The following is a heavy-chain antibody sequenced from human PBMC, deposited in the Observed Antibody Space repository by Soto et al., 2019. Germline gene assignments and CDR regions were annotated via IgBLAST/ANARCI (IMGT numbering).Heavy chain of an antibody. V-gene: IGHV3-33*01. CDR3: ARDLDYYDSSVFGY. D-gene: IGHD3-22*01. J-gene: IGHJ4*02. CDR2: IWYDGSNK. CDR1: GFTFSSYG. Sequence: GESLKISCAASGFTFSSYGMHWVRQAPGKGLEWVAVIWYDGSNKYYADSVKGRFTISRENSKNTLYLQMNSLRAEDTAVYYCARDLDYYDSSVFGYWGQGTLVTVSS.